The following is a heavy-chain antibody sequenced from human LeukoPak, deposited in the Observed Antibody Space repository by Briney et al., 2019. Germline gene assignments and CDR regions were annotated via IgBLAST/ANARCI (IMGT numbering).Heavy chain of an antibody. D-gene: IGHD5-12*01. CDR2: ISSSGNTI. Sequence: GGSLRLSCAASGFTFSSYEMNWVRQAPGKGLEWVSYISSSGNTIYYADSVKGRFTISRDNAKNSLYLQMNSLRAEDTAVYYCAREVATTPGHWFDPWGQGTLVTVSS. V-gene: IGHV3-48*03. CDR3: AREVATTPGHWFDP. J-gene: IGHJ5*02. CDR1: GFTFSSYE.